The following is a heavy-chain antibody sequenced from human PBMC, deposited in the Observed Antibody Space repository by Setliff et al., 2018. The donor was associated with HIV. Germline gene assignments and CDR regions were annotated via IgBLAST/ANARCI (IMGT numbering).Heavy chain of an antibody. V-gene: IGHV4-61*02. CDR3: ARGFGSLDP. CDR2: VYFSGST. J-gene: IGHJ5*02. D-gene: IGHD1-26*01. CDR1: GGSITSDRHY. Sequence: PSETLSLTCTVSGGSITSDRHYWSWIRQPAGKGLEFIGRVYFSGSTNYNPSLKSRVTISLDTSKNRFSLNLRSVTAADTAVYYCARGFGSLDPWGKGTLVTVS.